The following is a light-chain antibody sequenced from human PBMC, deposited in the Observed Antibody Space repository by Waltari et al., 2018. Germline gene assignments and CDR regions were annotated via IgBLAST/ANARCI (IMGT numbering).Light chain of an antibody. J-gene: IGKJ1*01. Sequence: DIVVPQSPFPLPVISGEPAYLPCRSSQSLLHSNGYNYLDWYLHKQGQSPQLLIYLGSNRASGVPDRFSGTGSGTDFTLKINRVQVEDVGVYYCMQSLQALWTFGQGTKVDIK. CDR3: MQSLQALWT. V-gene: IGKV2-28*01. CDR1: QSLLHSNGYNY. CDR2: LGS.